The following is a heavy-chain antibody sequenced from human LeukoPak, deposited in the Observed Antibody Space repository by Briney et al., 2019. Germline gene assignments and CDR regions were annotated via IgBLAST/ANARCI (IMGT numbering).Heavy chain of an antibody. CDR3: AKAVAGTAFDYYGMDV. CDR2: ISYDGSNK. V-gene: IGHV3-30*04. CDR1: GFTFSSYA. D-gene: IGHD6-19*01. Sequence: GGSLRLSCAASGFTFSSYAMHWVRQAPGKGLEWVAVISYDGSNKYYADSVKGRFTISRDNSKNTLYLQMNSLRAEDTAVYYCAKAVAGTAFDYYGMDVWGQGTTVTVSS. J-gene: IGHJ6*02.